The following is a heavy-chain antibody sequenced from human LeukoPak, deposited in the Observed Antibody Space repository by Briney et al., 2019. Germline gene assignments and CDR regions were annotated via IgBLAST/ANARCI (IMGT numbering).Heavy chain of an antibody. V-gene: IGHV1-69*05. CDR3: ARGGYSLFDI. Sequence: SVKVSCKASGGTFSPYAINWVRQAPGQGLEWMGGINPIFGTTNYAADFQGRVTISTDESTTTAYMEVSSLKSEDAAVYYCARGGYSLFDIWGQGTMVTVSS. CDR1: GGTFSPYA. CDR2: INPIFGTT. J-gene: IGHJ3*02. D-gene: IGHD5-18*01.